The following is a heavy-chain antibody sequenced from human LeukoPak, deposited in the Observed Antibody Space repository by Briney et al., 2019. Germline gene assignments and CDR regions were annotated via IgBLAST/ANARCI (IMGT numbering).Heavy chain of an antibody. CDR3: ARDNWIEAHYFDY. D-gene: IGHD1-20*01. CDR2: ISTSSNYI. V-gene: IGHV3-21*01. CDR1: GFTFSTYS. Sequence: GGSLRLSCVASGFTFSTYSMNWVRQAPGKGLEWVSFISTSSNYIYYADSVKGRFTISRDNAKSSLYLQMNSLRAEDTAVYYCARDNWIEAHYFDYWGQGTLVTVSS. J-gene: IGHJ4*02.